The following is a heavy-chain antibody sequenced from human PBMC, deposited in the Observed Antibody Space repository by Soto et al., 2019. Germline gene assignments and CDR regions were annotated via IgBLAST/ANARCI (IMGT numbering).Heavy chain of an antibody. CDR2: IYYSGST. V-gene: IGHV4-31*03. CDR1: GGSISSGGYY. CDR3: VSSHTYCSSTSCYAVGWFDP. D-gene: IGHD2-2*01. J-gene: IGHJ5*02. Sequence: SETLSLTCTVSGGSISSGGYYWSWIRQHPGKGLEWIGYIYYSGSTYYNPSLKSRVTISVDTSKKQFSLKLSSVTAADTAVYYCVSSHTYCSSTSCYAVGWFDPWGQGTLVTVSS.